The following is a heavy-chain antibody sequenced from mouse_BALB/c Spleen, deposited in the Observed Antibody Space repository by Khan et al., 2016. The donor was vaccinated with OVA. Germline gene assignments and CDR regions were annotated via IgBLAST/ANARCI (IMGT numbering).Heavy chain of an antibody. J-gene: IGHJ3*01. V-gene: IGHV5-6-5*01. CDR2: ISSGGNT. CDR3: ARDYWFVY. Sequence: EVKLMESGGGLVKPGGSLKVSCAASGFTFSNYGMSWVRQTPEKRLEWVASISSGGNTYYPDNAKGRFTISRENSRNILYLQMSSRRSEDTAMYYCARDYWFVYWGQGTLVTVSA. CDR1: GFTFSNYG.